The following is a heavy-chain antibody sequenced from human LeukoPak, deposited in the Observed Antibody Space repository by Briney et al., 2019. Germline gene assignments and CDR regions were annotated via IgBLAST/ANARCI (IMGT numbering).Heavy chain of an antibody. CDR2: ISSSSSYI. D-gene: IGHD5-24*01. CDR3: ARDRGDGYNDY. Sequence: GGSLRLSCAASGFTFSSYNMNWVRQAPGKGLEWVSSISSSSSYIYYADAVKGRFTISRDNAKNSLYLQMNSLRAEDTAVYYCARDRGDGYNDYWGQGTLVTVSS. V-gene: IGHV3-21*01. CDR1: GFTFSSYN. J-gene: IGHJ4*02.